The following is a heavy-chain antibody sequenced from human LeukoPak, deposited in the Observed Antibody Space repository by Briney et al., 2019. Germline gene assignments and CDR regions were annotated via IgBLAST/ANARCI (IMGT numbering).Heavy chain of an antibody. CDR2: IGGSGDPT. CDR1: GFTFSNYA. J-gene: IGHJ4*02. D-gene: IGHD2-21*01. Sequence: GGSLRLSCAASGFTFSNYAMSWVRQAPGKGLGWVSTIGGSGDPTYHADSVKGRFTISRDNSRNTLYLQMNSLRPEDTAVYYCAKEIVVAGAYYFDYWGQGTLVTVSS. V-gene: IGHV3-23*01. CDR3: AKEIVVAGAYYFDY.